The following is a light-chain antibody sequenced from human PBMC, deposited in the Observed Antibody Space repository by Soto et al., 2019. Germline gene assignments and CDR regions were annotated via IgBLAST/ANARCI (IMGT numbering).Light chain of an antibody. J-gene: IGLJ1*01. CDR3: SSYTSSSTYV. CDR1: SSDAGGYKY. CDR2: EVS. V-gene: IGLV2-14*01. Sequence: QSVLTQPASVSGSPGQSITISCTGTSSDAGGYKYVSWYQQHPVKAPKLMIYEVSSRPSGVSNRFSGSKSGNTASLTISGLQAEDEADYYCSSYTSSSTYVFGTGTKVTVL.